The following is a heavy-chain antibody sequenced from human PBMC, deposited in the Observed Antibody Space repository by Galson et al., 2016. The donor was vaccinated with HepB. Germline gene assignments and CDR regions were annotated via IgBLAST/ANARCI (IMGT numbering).Heavy chain of an antibody. CDR3: AREYAPAAGGGFDY. V-gene: IGHV3-48*04. D-gene: IGHD6-13*01. CDR1: GFNFSTNS. Sequence: SLRLSCAASGFNFSTNSMNWVRQAPGKGLEWVSYIGGTTTTIFYADSVKGRFTISRDNAKDSLYLKMNDLRVEDSAMYYCAREYAPAAGGGFDYWGQGTLVTVS. CDR2: IGGTTTTI. J-gene: IGHJ4*02.